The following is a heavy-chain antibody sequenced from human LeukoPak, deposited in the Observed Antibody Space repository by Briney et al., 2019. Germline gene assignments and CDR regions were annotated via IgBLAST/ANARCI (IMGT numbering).Heavy chain of an antibody. CDR1: GGSFSGYY. CDR2: INHSGST. Sequence: SETLSLTCAVYGGSFSGYYWSWIRQPPGKGLEWIGEINHSGSTNYNPSLKSRVTISVDTSKNQFSLKLSSVTAADTAVYYCARGQLWLDYYYYYYMDVWGKGTTVTISS. V-gene: IGHV4-34*01. J-gene: IGHJ6*03. D-gene: IGHD5-18*01. CDR3: ARGQLWLDYYYYYYMDV.